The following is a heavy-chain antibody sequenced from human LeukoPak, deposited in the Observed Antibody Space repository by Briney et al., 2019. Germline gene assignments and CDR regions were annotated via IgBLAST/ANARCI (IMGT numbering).Heavy chain of an antibody. CDR2: ISYDGSNK. CDR3: ARPDPRWLQLIDY. Sequence: GGSLRLSCETAGFTFSSYAMHWVRQAPGKGLEWVAVISYDGSNKYYADSVKGRFTISRDNSKNTLYLQMNSLRAEDTAVYYCARPDPRWLQLIDYWGQGTLVTVSS. D-gene: IGHD5-24*01. CDR1: GFTFSSYA. V-gene: IGHV3-30-3*01. J-gene: IGHJ4*02.